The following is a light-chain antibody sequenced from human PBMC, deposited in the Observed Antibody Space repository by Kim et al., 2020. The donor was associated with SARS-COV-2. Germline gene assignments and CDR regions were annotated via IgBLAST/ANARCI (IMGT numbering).Light chain of an antibody. J-gene: IGKJ1*01. CDR1: QRVSSN. CDR2: GAS. V-gene: IGKV3-15*01. Sequence: ETVMTQSPATLSVSPGESATLSCRASQRVSSNLAWYQQKPGQAPRLLIYGASTRATGIPARFSGSGSGTEFTLTISSLQSEDFAVYYCQQYNNWPRWTFGQGTKVDIK. CDR3: QQYNNWPRWT.